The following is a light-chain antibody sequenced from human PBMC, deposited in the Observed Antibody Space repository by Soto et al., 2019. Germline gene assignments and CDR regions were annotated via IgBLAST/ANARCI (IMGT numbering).Light chain of an antibody. Sequence: QSALTQPASVSGSPGQSITISCTGTSSDVGGYNYVSWYQQHPGKVPKLMMFDVSNRPSGVSNRFSGSKSGNTASLTISGLQAEDEADYFCCSYATGSVYVFGTGTNSPS. CDR3: CSYATGSVYV. J-gene: IGLJ1*01. CDR2: DVS. CDR1: SSDVGGYNY. V-gene: IGLV2-14*01.